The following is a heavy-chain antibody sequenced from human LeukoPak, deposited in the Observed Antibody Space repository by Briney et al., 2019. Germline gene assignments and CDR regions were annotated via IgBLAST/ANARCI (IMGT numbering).Heavy chain of an antibody. V-gene: IGHV3-20*04. Sequence: GGSLRLSCAASGFSFDDYGMTWVRQAPGKGLEWVSDINWNGGRTAYADSVKGRFTISRDNAKNSLYLQMNSLRVEDTALYYCARDFANSVYDWGQGTLVTVSS. D-gene: IGHD5/OR15-5a*01. J-gene: IGHJ4*02. CDR1: GFSFDDYG. CDR2: INWNGGRT. CDR3: ARDFANSVYD.